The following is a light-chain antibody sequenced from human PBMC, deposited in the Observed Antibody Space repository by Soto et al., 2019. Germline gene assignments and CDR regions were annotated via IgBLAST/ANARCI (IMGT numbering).Light chain of an antibody. CDR2: DVS. V-gene: IGLV2-14*01. CDR1: SSDIGGYNY. Sequence: QSALTQPASVSGSPGQSITISCTGTSSDIGGYNYVSWYQQHPGKAPKLMICDVSIRPSGVSNRFSGSKSGNTASLTISGLQAEDEAYYYCSSYTSSTTLVVFGGGTKVTVL. CDR3: SSYTSSTTLVV. J-gene: IGLJ2*01.